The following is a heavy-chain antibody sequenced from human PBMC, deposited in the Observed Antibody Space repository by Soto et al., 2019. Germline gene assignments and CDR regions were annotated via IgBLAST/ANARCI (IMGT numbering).Heavy chain of an antibody. J-gene: IGHJ4*02. V-gene: IGHV3-30*18. D-gene: IGHD2-2*02. CDR2: ISYDGSNK. CDR1: GFTFSSYG. Sequence: QVQLVESGGGVVQPGRSLRLSCAASGFTFSSYGMHWVRQAPGKGLEWVAVISYDGSNKYYADSVKGRFTISRDNSKNTLYLQMNSLRAEDTAVFYCAKEYTGYLDYWGQGTLVTVSS. CDR3: AKEYTGYLDY.